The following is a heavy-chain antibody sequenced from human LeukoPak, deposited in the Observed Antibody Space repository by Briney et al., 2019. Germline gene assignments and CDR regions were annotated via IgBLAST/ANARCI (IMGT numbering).Heavy chain of an antibody. CDR3: AKVPRVVVVIRGYPDY. Sequence: GGSLTLSCAASGFTFSSYAMSWVRQAPGKGREWVSAISGSGGSTYYADSVKGRFTIYRDNSKNTLYLQMNSLRAEDTAVYYCAKVPRVVVVIRGYPDYWGQGTPVTVSS. J-gene: IGHJ4*02. D-gene: IGHD3-22*01. CDR1: GFTFSSYA. V-gene: IGHV3-23*01. CDR2: ISGSGGST.